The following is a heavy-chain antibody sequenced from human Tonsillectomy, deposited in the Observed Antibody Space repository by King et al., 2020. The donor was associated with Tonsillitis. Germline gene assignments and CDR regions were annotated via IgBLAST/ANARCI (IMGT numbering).Heavy chain of an antibody. V-gene: IGHV4-30-4*07. Sequence: MQLQESGPGLVKPSQTLSLTCAVSGGSVSSGDCSWSWLRQPPGKGLEWIGYIYYSGSTYYNPSLKSRVTISVDTSKNQFSLKLSSVTAADTAVYYCARDRYYDSSGYETQDAFDIWGQGTMVTVSS. J-gene: IGHJ3*02. CDR2: IYYSGST. CDR1: GGSVSSGDCS. CDR3: ARDRYYDSSGYETQDAFDI. D-gene: IGHD3-22*01.